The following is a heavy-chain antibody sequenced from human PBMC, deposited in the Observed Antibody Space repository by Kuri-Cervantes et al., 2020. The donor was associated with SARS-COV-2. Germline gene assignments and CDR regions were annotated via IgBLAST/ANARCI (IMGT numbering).Heavy chain of an antibody. D-gene: IGHD6-6*01. J-gene: IGHJ6*02. CDR2: ISRRSDTI. V-gene: IGHV3-48*03. CDR3: AKGSSSVGGLYGMDV. CDR1: GFTFSSYE. Sequence: GESLKISCVVSGFTFSSYEMNWVRQAPGKGLAWLSYISRRSDTIFYADSVKGRFTISRDNTKNSLYLQMNSLRAEDTALYYCAKGSSSVGGLYGMDVWGQGTTVTVSS.